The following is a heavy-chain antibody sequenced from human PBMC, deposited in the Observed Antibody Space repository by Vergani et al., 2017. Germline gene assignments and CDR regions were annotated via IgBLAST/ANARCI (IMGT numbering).Heavy chain of an antibody. Sequence: QVTLKESGPVLVKPTETLTLTCTVSGFSLSNARMGVSWIRQPPGKALEWLAHIFSNDEKSYSTSLKSRLTISKNTSKSQVVLPMTHMDPVDTATYYCARTRGSSWYRAYNWFDPWGQGTLVTVSS. CDR1: GFSLSNARMG. J-gene: IGHJ5*02. CDR2: IFSNDEK. CDR3: ARTRGSSWYRAYNWFDP. D-gene: IGHD6-13*01. V-gene: IGHV2-26*01.